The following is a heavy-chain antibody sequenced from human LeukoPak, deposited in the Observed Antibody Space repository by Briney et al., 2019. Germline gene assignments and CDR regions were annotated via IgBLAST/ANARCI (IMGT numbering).Heavy chain of an antibody. D-gene: IGHD5-18*01. CDR1: GYTFTAYY. CDR2: INPNSGGT. Sequence: GASVKVSCKASGYTFTAYYMHWVRQAPGQGLEWMGWINPNSGGTNYAQKFQGRVTMTRDTSISTAYMELSRLRSDDTAVYYCARGGSWIRNGYMDVWGKGTTVTISS. CDR3: ARGGSWIRNGYMDV. V-gene: IGHV1-2*02. J-gene: IGHJ6*03.